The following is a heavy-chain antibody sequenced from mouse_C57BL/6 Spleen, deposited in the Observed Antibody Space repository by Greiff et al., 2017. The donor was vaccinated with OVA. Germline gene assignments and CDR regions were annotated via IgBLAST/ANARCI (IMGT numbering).Heavy chain of an antibody. CDR3: ARGVQPGRGYAMDY. CDR1: GYSFTGYY. CDR2: INPSTGGT. J-gene: IGHJ4*01. Sequence: EVQLQESGPELVKPGASVKISCKASGYSFTGYYMNWVKQSPEKSLEWIGEINPSTGGTTYNQKFKAKATLTVDKSSSTAYMQLKSLTSEDSAVYYCARGVQPGRGYAMDYWGQGTSVTVSS. V-gene: IGHV1-42*01.